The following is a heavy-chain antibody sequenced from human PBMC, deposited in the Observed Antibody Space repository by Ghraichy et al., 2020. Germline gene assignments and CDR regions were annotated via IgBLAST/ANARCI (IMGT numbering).Heavy chain of an antibody. D-gene: IGHD6-19*01. V-gene: IGHV3-30*03. J-gene: IGHJ6*02. Sequence: GGSLRLSCTTSGFTFSSFAMHWVRQAPGKGLEWLAVISFDGSNKDYGDSVKGRFTISRDNIENILFLEMNNLRSEDTSVYYCARDFVAVAGSIEEGGMDIWGQGTTVTVSS. CDR3: ARDFVAVAGSIEEGGMDI. CDR2: ISFDGSNK. CDR1: GFTFSSFA.